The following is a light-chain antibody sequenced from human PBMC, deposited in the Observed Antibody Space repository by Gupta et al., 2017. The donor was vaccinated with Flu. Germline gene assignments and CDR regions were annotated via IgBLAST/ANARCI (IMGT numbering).Light chain of an antibody. Sequence: SPATLSVSPGERATLSCRASQSVSSNLAWYQQKPGQAPRLLIYGASTRATGIPARFSGSGSGTEFTLTISSLQSEDFAVYYCQQYNNWVTFGHGTKVDIK. V-gene: IGKV3D-15*01. J-gene: IGKJ3*01. CDR3: QQYNNWVT. CDR1: QSVSSN. CDR2: GAS.